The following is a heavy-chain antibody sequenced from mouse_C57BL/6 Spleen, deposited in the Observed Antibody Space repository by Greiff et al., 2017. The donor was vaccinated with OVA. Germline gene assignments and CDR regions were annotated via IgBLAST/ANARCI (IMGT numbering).Heavy chain of an antibody. CDR3: ARDYYGSFDV. D-gene: IGHD1-1*01. V-gene: IGHV3-6*01. J-gene: IGHJ1*03. Sequence: EVQLQQSGPGLVKPSQSLSLTCSVTGYSITSGYYWNWIRQFPGNKLEWMGYISYDGSNNYNPSLKNRISITRDTSKNQFFLKLNSVTTEDTATYYCARDYYGSFDVWGTGTTVTVSS. CDR1: GYSITSGYY. CDR2: ISYDGSN.